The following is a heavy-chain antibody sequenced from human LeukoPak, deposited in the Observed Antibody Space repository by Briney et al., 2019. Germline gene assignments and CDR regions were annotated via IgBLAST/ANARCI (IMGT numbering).Heavy chain of an antibody. V-gene: IGHV3-23*01. D-gene: IGHD1-7*01. CDR3: AKGRRAPLVGTITKSWIDY. CDR1: GFTFDDYA. CDR2: ISASDVST. J-gene: IGHJ4*02. Sequence: PGGSLRLSCAASGFTFDDYAMHWVRQAPGKGLEWVSGISASDVSTYYADSVKGRFTISRDNSKNTLYLQMNSLRAEDTAVYYCAKGRRAPLVGTITKSWIDYWGQGTLSPSPQ.